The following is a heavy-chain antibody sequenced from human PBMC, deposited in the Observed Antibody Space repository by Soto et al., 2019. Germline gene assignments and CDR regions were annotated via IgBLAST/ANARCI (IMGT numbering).Heavy chain of an antibody. CDR2: IYPGDSDT. D-gene: IGHD3-22*01. CDR3: ARLAGYYDSSGPDASDY. J-gene: IGHJ4*02. Sequence: GESLRISCKGSGYSFTSYWIAGVRQTPGKGLEWMGIIYPGDSDTRYSPSFQGQVTISAVKSISTAYLQWSSLKASDTAMYYCARLAGYYDSSGPDASDYWGQGTLVTVSS. V-gene: IGHV5-51*01. CDR1: GYSFTSYW.